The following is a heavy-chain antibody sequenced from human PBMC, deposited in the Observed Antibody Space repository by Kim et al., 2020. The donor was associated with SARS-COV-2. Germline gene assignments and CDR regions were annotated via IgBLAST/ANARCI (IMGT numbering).Heavy chain of an antibody. V-gene: IGHV3-66*01. CDR2: T. J-gene: IGHJ4*02. CDR3: AREPSTYFDY. Sequence: TYTADAVKGSLPISRDDSKNTVYLQMNSLRAEDTAVYFCAREPSTYFDYWGQGTLVTVSS.